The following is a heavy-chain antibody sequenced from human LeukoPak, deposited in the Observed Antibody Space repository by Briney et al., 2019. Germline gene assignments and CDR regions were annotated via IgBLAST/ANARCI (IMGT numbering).Heavy chain of an antibody. Sequence: GASVKVSCKASGYTFTSYTISWVRQAPGQGLEWMGWISASSGNTKFAQKLQGRVTMTTDTSTNTVYMELRSLRSDDTAVYYCARDSPGGSLTPPLYWGQGTLVTVSS. CDR2: ISASSGNT. CDR1: GYTFTSYT. J-gene: IGHJ4*02. V-gene: IGHV1-18*01. CDR3: ARDSPGGSLTPPLY. D-gene: IGHD3-10*01.